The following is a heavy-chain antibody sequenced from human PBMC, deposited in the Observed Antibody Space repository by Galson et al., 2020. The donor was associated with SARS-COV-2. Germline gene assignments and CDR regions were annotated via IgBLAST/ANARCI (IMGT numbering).Heavy chain of an antibody. D-gene: IGHD3-22*01. V-gene: IGHV4-34*01. CDR1: GGSFSDYY. CDR3: ARGLGITMIVVVAFLRRYCFDY. Sequence: SQASQTLSLTCAVYGGSFSDYYWSWIRQPPGNGLEWIGESNHRGSTNYHPSLKSRFTISVDMSKNQFSLKLTSLTAADTAVYYCARGLGITMIVVVAFLRRYCFDYWGQGSVVTVSS. J-gene: IGHJ4*02. CDR2: SNHRGST.